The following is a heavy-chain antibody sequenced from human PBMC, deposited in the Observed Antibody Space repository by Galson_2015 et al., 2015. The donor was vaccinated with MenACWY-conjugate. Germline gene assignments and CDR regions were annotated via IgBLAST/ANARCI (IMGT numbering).Heavy chain of an antibody. CDR3: AKDRGYQLLSWWFDP. D-gene: IGHD2-2*01. V-gene: IGHV3-30*18. J-gene: IGHJ5*02. CDR1: GFTFSTYG. Sequence: SLRLSCAASGFTFSTYGMHWVRQAPGKGLEWVAVISYDGSDKYYADSVKGRFTISRDNSKNTLYLQMNRLRAEDTAVYYCAKDRGYQLLSWWFDPWGQGTLVTVS. CDR2: ISYDGSDK.